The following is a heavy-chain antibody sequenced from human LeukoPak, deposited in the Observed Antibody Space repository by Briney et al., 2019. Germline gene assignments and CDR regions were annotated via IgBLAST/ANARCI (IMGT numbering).Heavy chain of an antibody. D-gene: IGHD3-9*01. CDR1: GFTFSSYW. CDR2: VNQDGSNI. V-gene: IGHV3-7*01. Sequence: GGSLRLSCTASGFTFSSYWMSWVRQAAGKGLEWVANVNQDGSNINYADSVRGRFTISRDNAKNTLYLQMNTLRVDDTAVYYCARDLMDYDVSTGLHHYYLDVWGQGTTVTVSS. J-gene: IGHJ6*02. CDR3: ARDLMDYDVSTGLHHYYLDV.